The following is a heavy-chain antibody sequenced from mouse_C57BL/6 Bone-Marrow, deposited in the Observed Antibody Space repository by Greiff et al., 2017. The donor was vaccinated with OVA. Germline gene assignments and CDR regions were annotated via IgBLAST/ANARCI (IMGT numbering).Heavy chain of an antibody. CDR3: ASGLGVTTGRPRFAY. CDR1: GYTFTSYW. Sequence: QVQLQQPGAELVKPGASVKLSCKASGYTFTSYWMHWVKQRPGQGLEWIGMIHPNSGSTNYNEKFKSKATLTVATSSSTAYMQLSSLTSEDSAVYYCASGLGVTTGRPRFAYWGQGTLVTVAA. CDR2: IHPNSGST. J-gene: IGHJ3*01. V-gene: IGHV1-64*01. D-gene: IGHD2-2*01.